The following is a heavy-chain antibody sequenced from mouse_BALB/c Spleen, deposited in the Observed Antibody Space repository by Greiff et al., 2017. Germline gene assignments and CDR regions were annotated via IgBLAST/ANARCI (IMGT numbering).Heavy chain of an antibody. Sequence: DVHLVESGGGLVQPGGSLKLSCAASGFTFSSYGMSWVRQTPDKRLELVATINSNGGSTYYPDSVKGRFTISRDNAKNTLYLQRSSLKSEDTAMYYCAREGYDAWFAYWGQGTLGTVSA. D-gene: IGHD2-2*01. J-gene: IGHJ3*01. V-gene: IGHV5-6-3*01. CDR2: INSNGGST. CDR3: AREGYDAWFAY. CDR1: GFTFSSYG.